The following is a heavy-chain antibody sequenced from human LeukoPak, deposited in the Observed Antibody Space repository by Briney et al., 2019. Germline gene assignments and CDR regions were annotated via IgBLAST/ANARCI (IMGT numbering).Heavy chain of an antibody. CDR1: GFTFSSYS. J-gene: IGHJ6*01. CDR2: ISGSGSST. Sequence: GGSMRLSCAASGFTFSSYSMSWVRLAPGKGLEWVSAISGSGSSTYYVDSVKGRFTISRDSAKNTMFLQMNSLRVEDTAVYYCAKGEEGYYYYSMDVWGQGTTVTVS. CDR3: AKGEEGYYYYSMDV. V-gene: IGHV3-23*01.